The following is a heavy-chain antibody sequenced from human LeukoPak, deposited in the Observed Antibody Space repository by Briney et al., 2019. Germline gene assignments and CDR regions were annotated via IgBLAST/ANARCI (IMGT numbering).Heavy chain of an antibody. D-gene: IGHD1-26*01. V-gene: IGHV3-7*01. CDR2: IKEDGRET. Sequence: GGSLRLSCAASEFTFSAYWMSWVRQAPGKGLEWVANIKEDGRETYYVDSVKGRFTISRDNAKNSLYLRVNSLRAEDTAVYYCARVTRNSGRHPSLFDNWGQGTLVIVSS. CDR3: ARVTRNSGRHPSLFDN. J-gene: IGHJ5*02. CDR1: EFTFSAYW.